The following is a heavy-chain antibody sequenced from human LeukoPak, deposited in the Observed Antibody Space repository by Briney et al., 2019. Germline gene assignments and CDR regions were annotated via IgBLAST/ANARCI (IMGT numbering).Heavy chain of an antibody. J-gene: IGHJ4*02. D-gene: IGHD1-26*01. Sequence: GESLKISCKGSGSGSNFANFWIGWVRQLPGKGLEWMGIIYPGDSDTRYSPSFEGQVTISADKSISTAYLQWSSLRASDTAMYFCARRSGSYFNFWGQGTQVIVSS. CDR2: IYPGDSDT. V-gene: IGHV5-51*01. CDR3: ARRSGSYFNF. CDR1: GSNFANFW.